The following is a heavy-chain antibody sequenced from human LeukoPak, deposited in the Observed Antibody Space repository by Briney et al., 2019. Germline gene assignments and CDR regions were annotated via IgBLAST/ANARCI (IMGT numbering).Heavy chain of an antibody. D-gene: IGHD6-13*01. Sequence: ASVKVSCKASGYTFTSYGINWVRQAPGQGLEWMGWISAYNGNTNYAQKLQGRVTMTTDTSTSTAYMELRSLRSDDTAVYYCARANSSWRSYYYYYMDVWGKGTTVTVSS. CDR1: GYTFTSYG. CDR2: ISAYNGNT. V-gene: IGHV1-18*01. CDR3: ARANSSWRSYYYYYMDV. J-gene: IGHJ6*03.